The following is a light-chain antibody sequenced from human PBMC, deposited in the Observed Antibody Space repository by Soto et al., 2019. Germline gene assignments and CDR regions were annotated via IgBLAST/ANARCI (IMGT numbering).Light chain of an antibody. Sequence: EVVTTQSPATLSFSPGGRAPLSCRASQGLGTNLAWYQQKPGQAPRLLIYAASTRATGVPGRFSGSGSGTEFTLTISSLQSEDFAVYYCQQYNHWPLTFGGGTKVDIK. J-gene: IGKJ4*01. CDR2: AAS. CDR3: QQYNHWPLT. CDR1: QGLGTN. V-gene: IGKV3-15*01.